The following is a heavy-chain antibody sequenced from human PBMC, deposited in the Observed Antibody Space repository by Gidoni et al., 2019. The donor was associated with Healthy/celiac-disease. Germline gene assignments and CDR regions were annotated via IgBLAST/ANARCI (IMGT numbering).Heavy chain of an antibody. D-gene: IGHD3-3*01. CDR1: GCTCRDYD. CDR2: FSSSGSTI. J-gene: IGHJ4*02. CDR3: ARGGWDFWSGIRGDYFDY. V-gene: IGHV3-11*01. Sequence: QVQLVESGGGLVKPGGYLRSSGAASGCTCRDYDMSWICQAPGKGLECVSYFSSSGSTIYYADSVNGRFTISRDNAKNSLYLQMHSLRAEDTAVYYCARGGWDFWSGIRGDYFDYWGQGTLVTVSS.